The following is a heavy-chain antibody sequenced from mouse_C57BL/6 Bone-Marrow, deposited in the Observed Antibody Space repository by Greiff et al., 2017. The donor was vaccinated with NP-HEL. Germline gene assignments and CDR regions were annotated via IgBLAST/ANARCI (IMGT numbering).Heavy chain of an antibody. Sequence: VQLQQPGTELVKPGASVKLSCKASGYTFTSYWMHWVKQRPGQGLEWIGNINPSNGGTNYNEKFKSKATLTVDKSSSTAYMQLSSLTSEDSAVYYCATESTVVATVRYFDYWGQGTTLTVSS. J-gene: IGHJ2*01. V-gene: IGHV1-53*01. CDR1: GYTFTSYW. D-gene: IGHD1-1*01. CDR2: INPSNGGT. CDR3: ATESTVVATVRYFDY.